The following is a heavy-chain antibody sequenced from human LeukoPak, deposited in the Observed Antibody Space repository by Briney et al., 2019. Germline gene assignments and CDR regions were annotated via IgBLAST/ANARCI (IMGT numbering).Heavy chain of an antibody. Sequence: GGSLRLSCAASGFTFSSYAMHWVRQAPGKGLEYVSAISSNGGSTYYANSVKGRFTISRDNSKNTLYLQMGSLRAEDMAVYYCARGRGYSYGVDAFDIWGQGTMVTVSS. CDR2: ISSNGGST. CDR1: GFTFSSYA. J-gene: IGHJ3*02. D-gene: IGHD5-18*01. V-gene: IGHV3-64*01. CDR3: ARGRGYSYGVDAFDI.